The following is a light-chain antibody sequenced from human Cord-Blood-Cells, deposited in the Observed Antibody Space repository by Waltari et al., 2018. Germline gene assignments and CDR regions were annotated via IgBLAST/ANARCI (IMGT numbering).Light chain of an antibody. CDR1: QSIGSS. J-gene: IGKJ2*01. CDR3: HQSSSLPHT. V-gene: IGKV6-21*02. Sequence: EIVLNKSPAFQSVTPREKVTITCRASQSIGSSLHWYQQKPAQSPKLRIKYASQSISGVPSRFSGSGSGTDFTHTINSLEAEDAATYYCHQSSSLPHTFGQGTKLEIK. CDR2: YAS.